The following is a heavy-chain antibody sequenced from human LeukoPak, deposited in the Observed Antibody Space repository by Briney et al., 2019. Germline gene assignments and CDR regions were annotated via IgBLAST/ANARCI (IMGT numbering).Heavy chain of an antibody. CDR3: AKHMRATNTYSFFGLDV. D-gene: IGHD1-26*01. Sequence: PGGSLRLSCAATGFTFKDYGMHWVRQPPGKGLEWVSSINWNGGGTDYADSVKGRFTLSRDNAKNSLYLQLSSLRPEDTALYYCAKHMRATNTYSFFGLDVWGQGTTVTVSS. J-gene: IGHJ6*02. V-gene: IGHV3-9*01. CDR2: INWNGGGT. CDR1: GFTFKDYG.